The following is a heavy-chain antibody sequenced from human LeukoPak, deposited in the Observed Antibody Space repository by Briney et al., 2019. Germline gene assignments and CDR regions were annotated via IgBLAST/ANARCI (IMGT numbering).Heavy chain of an antibody. J-gene: IGHJ4*02. V-gene: IGHV3-21*01. CDR1: GFTFSDYT. CDR2: TSTSSTYI. D-gene: IGHD3-10*01. Sequence: KPGGSLRLSCAASGFTFSDYTMSWVRQAPGKGLEWLSSTSTSSTYIYYADSVKGRFTISRDNAKNSLYLQMNSLRAEDTAVYYCARDDYGWGSHPYWGQGTLVTVSS. CDR3: ARDDYGWGSHPY.